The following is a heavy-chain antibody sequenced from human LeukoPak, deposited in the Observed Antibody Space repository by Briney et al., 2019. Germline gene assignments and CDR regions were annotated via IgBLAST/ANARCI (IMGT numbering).Heavy chain of an antibody. CDR1: GGTFSSYA. CDR2: IIPIFGTA. CDR3: ARDLGIAVAGGWNYMDV. J-gene: IGHJ6*03. V-gene: IGHV1-69*13. Sequence: GASVKVSCKASGGTFSSYAISWVRQAPGQGLEWMGGIIPIFGTANYAQKFQGRVTITADESTSTAYMELSSLRSEDTAVYYCARDLGIAVAGGWNYMDVWGKGTTVTISS. D-gene: IGHD6-19*01.